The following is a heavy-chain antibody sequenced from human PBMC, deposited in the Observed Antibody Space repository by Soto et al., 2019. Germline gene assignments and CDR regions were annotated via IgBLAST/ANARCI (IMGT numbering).Heavy chain of an antibody. CDR2: ISYDGSNK. J-gene: IGHJ4*02. Sequence: QVQLVESGGGVVQPGRSLRLSCAASGFTFSSYAMHWVRQAPGKGLEWVAVISYDGSNKYYADSVKGRFTISRDNSKNTRYFQMNSLGAGDTAVYYFAGAFLGTSGALAYGGRGTLVTVPS. D-gene: IGHD3-3*01. V-gene: IGHV3-30-3*01. CDR3: AGAFLGTSGALAY. CDR1: GFTFSSYA.